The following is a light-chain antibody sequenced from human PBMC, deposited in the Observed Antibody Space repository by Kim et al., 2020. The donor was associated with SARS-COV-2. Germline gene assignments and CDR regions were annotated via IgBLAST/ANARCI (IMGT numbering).Light chain of an antibody. CDR1: SSDVGSYNL. Sequence: QSITSSCPGTSSDVGSYNLVSWYQQHPGKAPKLMIYEGSKRPSGVSNRFSGSKSGNTASLTISGLQAEDEADYYCCSYAGSSTSYVFGTGTKVTVL. V-gene: IGLV2-23*01. CDR3: CSYAGSSTSYV. CDR2: EGS. J-gene: IGLJ1*01.